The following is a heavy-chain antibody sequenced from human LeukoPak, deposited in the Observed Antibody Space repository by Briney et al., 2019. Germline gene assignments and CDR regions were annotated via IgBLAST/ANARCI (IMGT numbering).Heavy chain of an antibody. CDR3: AKDKGYYGSGSYKEYFQH. J-gene: IGHJ1*01. Sequence: GRSLRLSCAASGFTFSSYAMHWVRQAPGKGLEWVAVISYDGSNKYYADSVKGRFTISRDNSKNTLYLQMNSLGAEDTAIYYCAKDKGYYGSGSYKEYFQHWGQGTLVTVSS. V-gene: IGHV3-30-3*01. D-gene: IGHD3-10*01. CDR1: GFTFSSYA. CDR2: ISYDGSNK.